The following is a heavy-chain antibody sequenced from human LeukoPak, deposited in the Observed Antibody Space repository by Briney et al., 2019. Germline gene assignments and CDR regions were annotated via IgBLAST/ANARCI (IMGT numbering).Heavy chain of an antibody. Sequence: PSQTLSLACAVSGGSISSGGYSWSWIRQPPGKGLEWIGYIYHSGSTYYNPSLKSRVTISVDRSKNQFSLKLSSVTAAGTAVYYCARGAYCGGDCYAYYFDYWGQGTLVTVSS. D-gene: IGHD2-21*02. J-gene: IGHJ4*02. CDR3: ARGAYCGGDCYAYYFDY. CDR2: IYHSGST. CDR1: GGSISSGGYS. V-gene: IGHV4-30-2*01.